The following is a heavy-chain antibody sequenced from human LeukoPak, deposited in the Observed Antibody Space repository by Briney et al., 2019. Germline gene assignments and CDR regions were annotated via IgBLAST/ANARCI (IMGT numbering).Heavy chain of an antibody. CDR1: GFTFTNYG. CDR2: IRYDGSNK. D-gene: IGHD4-17*01. J-gene: IGHJ6*03. V-gene: IGHV3-30*02. Sequence: GGSLRLSCAASGFTFTNYGIHWVRQAPGKGLEWVAFIRYDGSNKYYADSVKGRFTISRDNSKNTLYLQMNSLRAEDTAVYYCAKAGTVDYYYYYYMDVWGKGTTVTISS. CDR3: AKAGTVDYYYYYYMDV.